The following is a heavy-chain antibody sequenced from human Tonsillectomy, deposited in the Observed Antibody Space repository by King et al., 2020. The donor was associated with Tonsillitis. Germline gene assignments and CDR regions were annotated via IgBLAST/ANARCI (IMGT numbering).Heavy chain of an antibody. CDR2: IRSKAYGGTT. V-gene: IGHV3-49*05. J-gene: IGHJ4*02. CDR1: GFTFGDYA. CDR3: TRDGETLWFGELFPYYFDY. Sequence: VQLVESGGGLVKPGRSLRLSCTASGFTFGDYAMSWFRQAPGKGLEWVGFIRSKAYGGTTEYAASVKGRFTISRDDSKSIAYLQMNSLKTEDTAVYYCTRDGETLWFGELFPYYFDYWGQGTLATVSS. D-gene: IGHD3-10*01.